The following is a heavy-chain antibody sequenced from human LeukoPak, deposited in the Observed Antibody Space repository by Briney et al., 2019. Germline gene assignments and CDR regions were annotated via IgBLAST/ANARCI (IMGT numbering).Heavy chain of an antibody. D-gene: IGHD6-6*01. V-gene: IGHV4-39*07. CDR2: IYYSAST. CDR3: ARDAADYSSSGYDQ. CDR1: GGSISSSSCY. J-gene: IGHJ4*02. Sequence: SSQTLSLTCTVSGGSISSSSCYWGWIRQPPGKGLEWIGSIYYSASTYYNPSLKSRVTISVDTSKNQFSLKLRSVTAADTAVYYCARDAADYSSSGYDQWGQGILVTVSS.